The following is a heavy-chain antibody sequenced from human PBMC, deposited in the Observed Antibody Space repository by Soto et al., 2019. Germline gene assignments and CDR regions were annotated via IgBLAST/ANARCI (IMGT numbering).Heavy chain of an antibody. CDR3: ATEDGSGSRGANWFAP. V-gene: IGHV6-1*01. Sequence: SQTLSLACAISGDSVSSNSAAWNWIRQSPWRGLEWLGRTYYRSRWYNDYAVSVESRITINPDTSKNQFSLQLNSVTPEDTAVYYCATEDGSGSRGANWFAPWGRGTLVTVSS. J-gene: IGHJ5*02. D-gene: IGHD3-10*01. CDR1: GDSVSSNSAA. CDR2: TYYRSRWYN.